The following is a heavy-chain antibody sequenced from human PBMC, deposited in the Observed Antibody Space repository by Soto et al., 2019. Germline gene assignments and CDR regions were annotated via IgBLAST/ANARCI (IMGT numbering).Heavy chain of an antibody. V-gene: IGHV3-21*01. CDR1: GFTFSSYS. CDR2: ISSSSSYI. J-gene: IGHJ6*02. Sequence: PERSLRRSCSASGFTFSSYSMNWVRQAPGKGLEWVSSISSSSSYIYSADSVKGRFTISRDNAKNSLYLQMNSLRAEDTAVYYCARDWHSVLRFLRETDPPKQQEGNYYYYGMDVWGQGTTVTVSS. D-gene: IGHD3-3*01. CDR3: ARDWHSVLRFLRETDPPKQQEGNYYYYGMDV.